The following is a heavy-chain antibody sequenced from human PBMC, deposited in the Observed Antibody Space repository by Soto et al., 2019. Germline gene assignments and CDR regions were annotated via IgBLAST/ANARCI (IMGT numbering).Heavy chain of an antibody. V-gene: IGHV4-34*01. CDR2: INHSGST. J-gene: IGHJ5*02. CDR3: ARGGPYYYDSSRNWFDP. Sequence: TSETLSLTCAVYGGSFSGYYWSWIRQPPGKGLEWIGEINHSGSTNYNPSLKSRVTISVDTSKNQFSLKLSSVTAADTAVYYCARGGPYYYDSSRNWFDPWGQGTLVTVSS. D-gene: IGHD3-22*01. CDR1: GGSFSGYY.